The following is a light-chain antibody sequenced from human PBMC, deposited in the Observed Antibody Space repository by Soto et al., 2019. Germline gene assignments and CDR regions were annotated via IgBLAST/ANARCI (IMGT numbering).Light chain of an antibody. CDR1: QSINSW. V-gene: IGKV1-5*03. CDR3: QQYNISYWT. Sequence: DIQMTQSPSTLSASVGDRVTITCPASQSINSWLAWLQQKPGKAPKRLIYKAPSLVSGVPSRISDRGSETEFSLSISLLQSDDLAAYFCQQYNISYWTVGQGTKVDI. CDR2: KAP. J-gene: IGKJ1*01.